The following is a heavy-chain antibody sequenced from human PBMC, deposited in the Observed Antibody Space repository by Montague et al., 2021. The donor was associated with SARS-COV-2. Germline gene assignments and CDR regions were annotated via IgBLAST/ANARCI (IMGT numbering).Heavy chain of an antibody. CDR1: GFTFRSYT. CDR2: ISSSSSSI. D-gene: IGHD2-15*01. V-gene: IGHV3-21*01. Sequence: SLRLSCAASGFTFRSYTMNWVRQSPGMGLEWASFISSSSSSIYYADSLKGRFTISRDNAKNSLYLQMNSLRVEDTAVYYCARGGACSGGKCNGGARDWGQGTLVTVSS. CDR3: ARGGACSGGKCNGGARD. J-gene: IGHJ4*02.